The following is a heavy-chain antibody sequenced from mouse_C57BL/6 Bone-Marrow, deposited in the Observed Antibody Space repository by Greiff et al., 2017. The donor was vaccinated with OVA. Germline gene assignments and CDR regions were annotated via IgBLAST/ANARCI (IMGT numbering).Heavy chain of an antibody. CDR1: GFSLTSYG. D-gene: IGHD1-1*01. V-gene: IGHV2-5*01. CDR2: IWRGGST. Sequence: VQLQQSGPGLVQPSPCLSISCTVSGFSLTSYGVHWVRQSPGKGLEWLGVIWRGGSTAYYAAFMSRLSITKDNSKSQVFFKMNSLQADDTAIYYGAKILYYYGSAGAMDYWGQGTSVTVSS. J-gene: IGHJ4*01. CDR3: AKILYYYGSAGAMDY.